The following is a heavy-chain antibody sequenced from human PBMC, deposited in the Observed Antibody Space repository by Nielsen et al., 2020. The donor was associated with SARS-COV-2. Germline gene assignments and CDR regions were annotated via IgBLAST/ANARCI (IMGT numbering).Heavy chain of an antibody. CDR3: AKDRAAAGSGGGFDY. CDR1: GFTFDDYA. Sequence: SLKISCAASGFTFDDYAMHWVRQAPGKGLEWVSGISWNSGSIGYADSVKGRFTISRDNAKNSLYLQMNSLRAEDTALYYCAKDRAAAGSGGGFDYRGQGTLVTVSS. CDR2: ISWNSGSI. V-gene: IGHV3-9*01. D-gene: IGHD6-13*01. J-gene: IGHJ4*02.